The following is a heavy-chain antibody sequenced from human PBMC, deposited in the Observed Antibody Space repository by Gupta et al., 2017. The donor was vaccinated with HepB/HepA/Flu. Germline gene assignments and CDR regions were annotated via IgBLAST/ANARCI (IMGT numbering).Heavy chain of an antibody. CDR2: ISSSSSYI. CDR3: ARDIHYGGNRPNWFDP. CDR1: GFTFSSYS. V-gene: IGHV3-21*01. J-gene: IGHJ5*02. D-gene: IGHD4-23*01. Sequence: GGLVKPGGSLRLSCAASGFTFSSYSMNWVRQAPGKGLEWVSSISSSSSYIYYADSVKGRFTISRDNAKNSLYLQMNSLRAEDTAVYYCARDIHYGGNRPNWFDPWGQGTLVTVSS.